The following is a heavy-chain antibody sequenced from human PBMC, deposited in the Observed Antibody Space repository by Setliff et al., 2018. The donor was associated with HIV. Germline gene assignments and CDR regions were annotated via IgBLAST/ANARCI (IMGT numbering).Heavy chain of an antibody. CDR2: IKTINEGATT. CDR3: AKDGSDNFWSGYYVVARRGMDV. J-gene: IGHJ6*02. CDR1: GFTLSSAW. Sequence: PGGSLRLSCAASGFTLSSAWMSWVRQAPGKGLEWVGRIKTINEGATTYYAAPVKGRFTISRDDSKNTLYLQMNSLRDEDTAVYFCAKDGSDNFWSGYYVVARRGMDVWGQGTTVTVSS. D-gene: IGHD3-3*01. V-gene: IGHV3-15*01.